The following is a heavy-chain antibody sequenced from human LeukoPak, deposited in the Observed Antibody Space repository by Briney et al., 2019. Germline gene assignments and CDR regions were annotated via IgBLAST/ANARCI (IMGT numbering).Heavy chain of an antibody. J-gene: IGHJ4*02. D-gene: IGHD2-2*02. CDR1: GGTFSSYA. CDR2: IIPIFGTA. V-gene: IGHV1-69*13. Sequence: SVKVSCKASGGTFSSYAISWVRQAPGQGFEWMGGIIPIFGTANYAQKFQGRVTITADESTSTAYMELSSLRSEDTAVYYCARVGPALNGKYCSSTSCYTKNVFFDYWGQGTLVTVSS. CDR3: ARVGPALNGKYCSSTSCYTKNVFFDY.